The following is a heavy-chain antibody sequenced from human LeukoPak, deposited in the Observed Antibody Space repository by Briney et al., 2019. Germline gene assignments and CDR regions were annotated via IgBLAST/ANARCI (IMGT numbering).Heavy chain of an antibody. V-gene: IGHV1-2*02. CDR3: ARGWRLLGYCSSTSCKSSWFDP. D-gene: IGHD2-2*01. CDR2: INPNIGGT. CDR1: GYTFTGYY. Sequence: RASVKVSCKASGYTFTGYYMHWVRQAPGQGLEWMGWINPNIGGTNYAQKVQGRVTRTRDTSLSTAYMELSRLRSDDTAVYYCARGWRLLGYCSSTSCKSSWFDPWGQGTLVTVSS. J-gene: IGHJ5*02.